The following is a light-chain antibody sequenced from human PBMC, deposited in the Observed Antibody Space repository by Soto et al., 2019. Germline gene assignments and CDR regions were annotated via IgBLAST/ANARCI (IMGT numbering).Light chain of an antibody. Sequence: QSVLTQPPSVSGAPGQRVTISCTGSSSDIGAGFDVHWYQHRPGTAPKLLIYGNTNRPSGVPGRFSGSKSGTSASLVITGIQAGDEAEDDCQSYESSQTGFWVFGTGTKLTVL. CDR1: SSDIGAGFD. CDR2: GNT. CDR3: QSYESSQTGFWV. V-gene: IGLV1-40*01. J-gene: IGLJ1*01.